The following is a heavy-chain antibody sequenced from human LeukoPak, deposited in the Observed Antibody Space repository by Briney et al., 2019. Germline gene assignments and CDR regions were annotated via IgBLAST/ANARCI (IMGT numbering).Heavy chain of an antibody. Sequence: GVSLRLSCAASGFTFTTYGMNWVRQAPGKGLEWVSGVTPSGDPTYYADSVKGRFIISRDNSKNTMYLQMNSLRAEDTAVYYCARGDLKVWFGESPTFDYWGQGTLVTVSS. CDR2: VTPSGDPT. CDR3: ARGDLKVWFGESPTFDY. D-gene: IGHD3-10*01. J-gene: IGHJ4*02. CDR1: GFTFTTYG. V-gene: IGHV3-23*01.